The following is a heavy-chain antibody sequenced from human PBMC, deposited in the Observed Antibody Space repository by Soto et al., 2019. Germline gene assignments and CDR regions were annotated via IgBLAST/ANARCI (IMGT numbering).Heavy chain of an antibody. CDR1: GFTFTSSA. CDR2: IVVGSGNT. J-gene: IGHJ2*01. V-gene: IGHV1-58*01. Sequence: QMQLVQSGPEVKKPGTSVKVSCKASGFTFTSSAVQWVRQARGQRLEWIGWIVVGSGNTNYAQKFQERVTITRDMSTSTAYMELSSLRSDDTAVYYCAAVSATQGERDFDLWGRGTLVTVSS. D-gene: IGHD1-26*01. CDR3: AAVSATQGERDFDL.